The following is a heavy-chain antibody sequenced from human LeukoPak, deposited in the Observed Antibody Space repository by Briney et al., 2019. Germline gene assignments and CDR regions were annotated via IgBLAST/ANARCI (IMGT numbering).Heavy chain of an antibody. D-gene: IGHD2-15*01. Sequence: PGGSLRLSCAASGFTFSNAWMSWVRQAPGKGLEWVGRIKSKTDGGTTDYAAPVKGRFTISRDDSKNTLYLQMNSLKTEDTAVYYCTTDPDCSGGSSYPVGYFDYWGRGTLVTVSS. CDR1: GFTFSNAW. CDR3: TTDPDCSGGSSYPVGYFDY. J-gene: IGHJ4*02. CDR2: IKSKTDGGTT. V-gene: IGHV3-15*01.